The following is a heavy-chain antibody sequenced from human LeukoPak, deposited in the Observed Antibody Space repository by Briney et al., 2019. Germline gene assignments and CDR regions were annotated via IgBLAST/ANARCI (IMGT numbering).Heavy chain of an antibody. J-gene: IGHJ6*02. CDR3: ARRETSIFGVVNYGMDV. CDR2: IYPGDSDT. D-gene: IGHD3-3*01. Sequence: GASVKVSCKASGYTFTSYGISWVRQMPGKGLEWMGIIYPGDSDTRYSPSFQGQVTISADKSISTAYLQWSSLRASDTAMYYCARRETSIFGVVNYGMDVWGQGTTVTVSS. V-gene: IGHV5-51*01. CDR1: GYTFTSYG.